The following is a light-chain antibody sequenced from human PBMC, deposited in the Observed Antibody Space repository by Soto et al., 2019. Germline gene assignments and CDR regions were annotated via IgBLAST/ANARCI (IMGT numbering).Light chain of an antibody. CDR2: DAS. CDR1: QSVSSY. J-gene: IGKJ4*01. CDR3: QQRSNWPAT. V-gene: IGKV3-11*01. Sequence: EIVLTQSPATLSLSPGERAALSCRASQSVSSYLAWYQQKPGQAPRLLIYDASKRAPGIPARFTGSGSGTDFTFTISSLEPDDFAVYFCQQRSNWPATFGGGTKVEI.